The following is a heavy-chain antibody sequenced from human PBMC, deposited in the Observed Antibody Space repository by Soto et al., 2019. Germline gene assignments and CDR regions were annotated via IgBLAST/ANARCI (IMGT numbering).Heavy chain of an antibody. CDR1: GYTFTSYA. J-gene: IGHJ4*02. V-gene: IGHV1-3*01. Sequence: QVQLVQSGAEVKKPGASVKVSCKASGYTFTSYAMHWVRQAPGQRLEWMGWINAGNGNTKYSQKFQGRVTITRDTSARTAYMELSSLRSEDTAVYYCARGGIDYSNSFDYWGQGTLVTVSS. D-gene: IGHD4-4*01. CDR3: ARGGIDYSNSFDY. CDR2: INAGNGNT.